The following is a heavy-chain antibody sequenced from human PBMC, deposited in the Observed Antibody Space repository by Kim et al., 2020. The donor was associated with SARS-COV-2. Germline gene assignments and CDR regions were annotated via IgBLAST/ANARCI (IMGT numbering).Heavy chain of an antibody. CDR2: ISPYNGDT. CDR1: GYTFTIYG. J-gene: IGHJ4*02. D-gene: IGHD2-8*02. CDR3: IREGDAGGGSYYFAY. V-gene: IGHV1-18*04. Sequence: ASVKVSCKASGYTFTIYGISWVRQAPGQGLEWMGWISPYNGDTRYVQKFQGRVTLTTDTSTNTAYMELRSLRSDDTAFYYCIREGDAGGGSYYFAYWGQGTLVTVSS.